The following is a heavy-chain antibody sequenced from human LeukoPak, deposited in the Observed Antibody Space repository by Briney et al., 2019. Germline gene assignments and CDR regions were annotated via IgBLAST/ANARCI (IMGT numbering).Heavy chain of an antibody. CDR3: ARSHGSTTDLDY. CDR2: IGSSSSYI. V-gene: IGHV3-21*01. Sequence: GGSLRLSCAASGFTFSTYSMNWVRQAPGKGLEWVSYIGSSSSYIFYADSVKGRFTISRDNAKNSLYLQMNRLRAEDTAVFYCARSHGSTTDLDYWGQGTLVTVSS. D-gene: IGHD2-2*01. CDR1: GFTFSTYS. J-gene: IGHJ4*02.